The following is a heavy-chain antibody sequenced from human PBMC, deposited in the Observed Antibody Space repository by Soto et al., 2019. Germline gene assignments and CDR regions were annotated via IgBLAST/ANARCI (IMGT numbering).Heavy chain of an antibody. J-gene: IGHJ4*02. V-gene: IGHV4-39*01. CDR3: ARHVHYDSSGYRGIYYFDY. Sequence: PSETLSLTCTVSGGSISSSSYYWGWIRQPPGKGLEWIGSIYYSGSTYYNPSLKSRVTISVDTSKNQFSLKLSSVTAADTAVYYCARHVHYDSSGYRGIYYFDYWGQGTLVTVSS. CDR1: GGSISSSSYY. D-gene: IGHD3-22*01. CDR2: IYYSGST.